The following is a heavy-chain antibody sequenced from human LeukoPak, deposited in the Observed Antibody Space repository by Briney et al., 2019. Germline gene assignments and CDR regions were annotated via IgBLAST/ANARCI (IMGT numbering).Heavy chain of an antibody. J-gene: IGHJ4*02. CDR2: ISSSSSTI. CDR1: GFTFSSYS. Sequence: GESLRLSCAASGFTFSSYSMNWVRQAPGKGLEWVSSISSSSSTIYYADSVKGRFTISRDNAKNSLYLQMNSLRAEDTAVYYCARGLEYYYGSGKGYWGQGTLVTVSS. V-gene: IGHV3-48*01. D-gene: IGHD3-10*01. CDR3: ARGLEYYYGSGKGY.